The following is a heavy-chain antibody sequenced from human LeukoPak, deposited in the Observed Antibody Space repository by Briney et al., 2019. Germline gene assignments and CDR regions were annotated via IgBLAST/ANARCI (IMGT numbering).Heavy chain of an antibody. Sequence: SETLSLTCVVSGGSITSLNCWSWVRQPPGKGLEWIGEINRGGSTNYNPSLKSRVTISVDTSKNQFSLKVTSVTAADTAVYYCARERKWLRLSDSWGQGTLVTVSS. D-gene: IGHD5-12*01. V-gene: IGHV4-4*02. J-gene: IGHJ4*02. CDR2: INRGGST. CDR3: ARERKWLRLSDS. CDR1: GGSITSLNC.